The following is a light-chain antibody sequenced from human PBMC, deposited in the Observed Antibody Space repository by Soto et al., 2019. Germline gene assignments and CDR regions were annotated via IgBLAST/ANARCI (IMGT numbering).Light chain of an antibody. CDR1: QSVSSN. V-gene: IGKV3-15*01. CDR2: DAS. Sequence: ETVMTQSPATLSVSPGERVTLSCRASQSVSSNLAWYQQRPGQAPRLLIYDASTRAPGIPARFGGSGSETEFTLTISSLQSEVFAVYYCQHYNNWPPWTFGQGTKVEVK. J-gene: IGKJ1*01. CDR3: QHYNNWPPWT.